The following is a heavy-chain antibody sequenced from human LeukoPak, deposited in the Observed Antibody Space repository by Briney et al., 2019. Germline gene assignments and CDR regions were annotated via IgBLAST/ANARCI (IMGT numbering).Heavy chain of an antibody. CDR1: GFTFSSYG. V-gene: IGHV3-23*01. CDR3: AKDGVRGVIVQADFDY. CDR2: ISGSGGST. J-gene: IGHJ4*02. D-gene: IGHD3-10*01. Sequence: GGSLRLSCAASGFTFSSYGMSWVRQAPGKGLEWVSAISGSGGSTYYADSVKGRFTISRDNSKNTLYLQMNSLRAEDTAVYYCAKDGVRGVIVQADFDYWGQGTLVTVSS.